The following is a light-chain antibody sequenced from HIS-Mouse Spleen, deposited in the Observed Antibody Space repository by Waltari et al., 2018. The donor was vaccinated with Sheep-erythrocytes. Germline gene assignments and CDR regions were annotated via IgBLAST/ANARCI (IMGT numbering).Light chain of an antibody. CDR3: CSYAGSYNHV. CDR2: DVS. J-gene: IGLJ1*01. V-gene: IGLV2-11*01. Sequence: QSALTQPRSVSGSPGQSVTISCTGTSSDVGGYNYVSWYQQHPGKAPKLMIYDVSKRSQGVPGRFSGSKSGNTASLTISGLQAEDEADYYCCSYAGSYNHVFATGTKVTVL. CDR1: SSDVGGYNY.